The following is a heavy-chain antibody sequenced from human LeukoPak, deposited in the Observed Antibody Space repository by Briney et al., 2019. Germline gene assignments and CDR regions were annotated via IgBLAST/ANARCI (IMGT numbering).Heavy chain of an antibody. J-gene: IGHJ4*02. CDR2: ISGSGGST. V-gene: IGHV3-23*01. D-gene: IGHD2-2*01. CDR1: GFTFSSYA. Sequence: GGSQRLSCAASGFTFSSYAMSWVRQAPGNGLEWVSAISGSGGSTYYADSVKGRFTISRDNSKNTLYLQMNSLRAEDTAVYYCAKDRRSSSAHHEPVYDYWGQGTLVTVSS. CDR3: AKDRRSSSAHHEPVYDY.